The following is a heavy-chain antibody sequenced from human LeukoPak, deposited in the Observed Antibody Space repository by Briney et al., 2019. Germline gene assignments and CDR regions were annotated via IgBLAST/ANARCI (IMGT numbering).Heavy chain of an antibody. CDR2: IYHSGST. CDR3: ARHGGAGSGWHDY. CDR1: GGSISSGGYY. Sequence: SETLSLTCTVSGGSISSGGYYWSWIRQPPGKGLEWIGYIYHSGSTNYNPSLQSRVTISVDTSKNQFSLKLSSVTAADTAVYYCARHGGAGSGWHDYWGQGTLVTVSS. V-gene: IGHV4-61*08. D-gene: IGHD6-19*01. J-gene: IGHJ4*02.